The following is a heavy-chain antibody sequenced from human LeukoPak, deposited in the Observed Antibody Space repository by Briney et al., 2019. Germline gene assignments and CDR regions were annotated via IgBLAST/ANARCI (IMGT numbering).Heavy chain of an antibody. CDR3: SRIKYGGNSGYHFDY. CDR2: IGDSGSGG. J-gene: IGHJ4*02. V-gene: IGHV3-23*01. Sequence: GGSLRLSCSASGFNFNYFAMSWIRQAPGKRQEWVSTIGDSGSGGSYADSVRGRFTISRDNSKNMVYLQMHSLRVDDSAVYYCSRIKYGGNSGYHFDYWGQGTLVTVSS. CDR1: GFNFNYFA. D-gene: IGHD4-23*01.